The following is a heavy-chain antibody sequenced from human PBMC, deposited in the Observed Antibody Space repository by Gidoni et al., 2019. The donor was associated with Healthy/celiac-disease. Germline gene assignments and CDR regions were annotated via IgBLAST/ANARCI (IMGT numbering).Heavy chain of an antibody. Sequence: QVQLVQSGAAVKKPGASVTVSCKASGYTFTGYYMHWVRQAPRQGLEWMGWINPNSGGTNYAQKCQGRVTMTRDTSISTAYMELSRLRSDDTAVYYCARDHTTGTTSGDYWGQGTLVTVSS. CDR1: GYTFTGYY. V-gene: IGHV1-2*02. D-gene: IGHD1-1*01. CDR2: INPNSGGT. CDR3: ARDHTTGTTSGDY. J-gene: IGHJ4*02.